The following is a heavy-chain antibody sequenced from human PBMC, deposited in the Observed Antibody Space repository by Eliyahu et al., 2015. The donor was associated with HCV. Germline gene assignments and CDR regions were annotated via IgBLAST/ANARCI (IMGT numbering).Heavy chain of an antibody. J-gene: IGHJ4*02. D-gene: IGHD6-19*01. Sequence: GLEWVAVIWYDGSNKYYADSVKGRFTISRDNSKNTLYLQMNSLRAEDTAVYYCARDSFGYSSGCDYWGQGTLVTVSS. CDR3: ARDSFGYSSGCDY. CDR2: IWYDGSNK. V-gene: IGHV3-33*01.